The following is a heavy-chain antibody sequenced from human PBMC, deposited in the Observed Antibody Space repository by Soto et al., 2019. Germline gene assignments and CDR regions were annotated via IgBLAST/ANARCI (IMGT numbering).Heavy chain of an antibody. CDR2: IYYSGST. Sequence: QVQLQESGPGLVKPSETLSLTCTVSGGYVSSSSYYWRWIRQRPGKGLEWIGYIYYSGSTNYNPSLKSRVTISVDTSKNQFSLKLSSVTAADTAVYYCARGIEGWYQGRYYYGMDVWGQGTTVTVSS. J-gene: IGHJ6*02. CDR1: GGYVSSSSYY. V-gene: IGHV4-61*01. CDR3: ARGIEGWYQGRYYYGMDV. D-gene: IGHD6-19*01.